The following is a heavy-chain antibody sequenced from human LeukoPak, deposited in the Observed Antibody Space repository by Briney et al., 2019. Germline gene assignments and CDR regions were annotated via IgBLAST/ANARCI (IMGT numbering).Heavy chain of an antibody. CDR2: INSDGNIT. CDR1: GFTFSSYW. CDR3: ARLRIAAAGTAYFDY. D-gene: IGHD6-13*01. J-gene: IGHJ4*02. V-gene: IGHV3-74*01. Sequence: GGSLRLSCAASGFTFSSYWMHWVRQAPGKGLVWVSRINSDGNITSYADSVKGRFTISRDNAKNTLYLQMNSLRAEDTAVYYCARLRIAAAGTAYFDYWGQGTLVTVSS.